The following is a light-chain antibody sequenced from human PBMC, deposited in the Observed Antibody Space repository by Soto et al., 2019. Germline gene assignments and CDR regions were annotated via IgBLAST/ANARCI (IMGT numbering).Light chain of an antibody. V-gene: IGKV3-20*01. Sequence: IVLTQSPGTLSLSPGERATLSCRASQSVVSRYLAWYQQKPGQAPRLLIYGASSRAAGIPDRFSGSGSGTDFTLTISRLEPEDFAVYYCQQYSASPWTFGQGTNVEIK. CDR3: QQYSASPWT. CDR1: QSVVSRY. CDR2: GAS. J-gene: IGKJ1*01.